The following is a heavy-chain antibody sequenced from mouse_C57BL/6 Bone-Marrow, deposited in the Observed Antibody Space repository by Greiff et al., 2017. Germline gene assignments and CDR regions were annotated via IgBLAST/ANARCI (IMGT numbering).Heavy chain of an antibody. D-gene: IGHD1-1*01. CDR3: AITTVVAAMDY. CDR1: GYTFTSYW. CDR2: INPSTGYT. J-gene: IGHJ4*01. V-gene: IGHV1-7*01. Sequence: VQVVESGAELAKPGASVKMSCKASGYTFTSYWMHWVKQRPGQGLEWIGYINPSTGYTEYNQKFKDKATLTADKSSSTAYMQLSSLTSEDSAVYYCAITTVVAAMDYWGQGTSVTVSS.